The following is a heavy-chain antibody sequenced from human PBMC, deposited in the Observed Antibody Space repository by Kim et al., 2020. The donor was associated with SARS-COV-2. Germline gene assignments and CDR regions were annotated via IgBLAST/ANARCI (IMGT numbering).Heavy chain of an antibody. CDR1: GYTFTGYY. V-gene: IGHV1-2*06. CDR2: INPNSGGT. J-gene: IGHJ4*02. Sequence: ASVKVSCKASGYTFTGYYMHWVRQAPGQGLEWMGRINPNSGGTNYAQKFQGRVTMTRDTSISTAYMELSRLRSDDTAVYYCAVLDIVATIPKNEYYFDYWGQGTLVTVSS. D-gene: IGHD5-12*01. CDR3: AVLDIVATIPKNEYYFDY.